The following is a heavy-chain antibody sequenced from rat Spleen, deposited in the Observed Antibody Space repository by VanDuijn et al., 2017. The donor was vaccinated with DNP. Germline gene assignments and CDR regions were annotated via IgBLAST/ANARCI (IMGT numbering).Heavy chain of an antibody. CDR1: GFTFSDYD. Sequence: EVQLVESGGGFVQPGRSLKLSCAASGFTFSDYDMAWVRQTPTKGLEWVASISPSGGTTYYRDSVKGRFTVSRDNAKSSLYLQMDSLRSEDTATYYCARHGLYYGSNWFAYWGQGTLVTVSS. J-gene: IGHJ3*01. D-gene: IGHD1-6*01. V-gene: IGHV5S23*01. CDR2: ISPSGGTT. CDR3: ARHGLYYGSNWFAY.